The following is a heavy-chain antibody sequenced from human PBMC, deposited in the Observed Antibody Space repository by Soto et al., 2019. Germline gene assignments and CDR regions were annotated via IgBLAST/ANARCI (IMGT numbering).Heavy chain of an antibody. CDR2: ISYDGSNK. J-gene: IGHJ4*02. Sequence: PGGSLRLSCAASGFTFSSYGMHWVRQTPGKGLEWVAVISYDGSNKYYADSVKGRFTISRDNSKNTLYLQMNSLRAEDTAVYYCAKAPYYDSSGPFDYWGQGTLVTVSS. V-gene: IGHV3-30*18. CDR3: AKAPYYDSSGPFDY. CDR1: GFTFSSYG. D-gene: IGHD3-22*01.